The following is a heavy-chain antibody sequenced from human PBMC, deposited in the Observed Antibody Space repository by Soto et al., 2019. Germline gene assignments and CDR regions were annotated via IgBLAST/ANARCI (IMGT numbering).Heavy chain of an antibody. Sequence: SVKVSCKAAGGTFSSYAISWGRQAPGQGLEWMGGIIPIFGTANYAQKFQGRVTITADESTSTAYMELSSLRSEDTAVYYCARYLSGLLLLYYFDYWGQGTLVTVSS. CDR1: GGTFSSYA. J-gene: IGHJ4*02. D-gene: IGHD2-15*01. V-gene: IGHV1-69*13. CDR2: IIPIFGTA. CDR3: ARYLSGLLLLYYFDY.